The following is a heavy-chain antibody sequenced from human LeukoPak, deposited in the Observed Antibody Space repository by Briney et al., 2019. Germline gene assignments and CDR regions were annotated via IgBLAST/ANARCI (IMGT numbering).Heavy chain of an antibody. J-gene: IGHJ4*02. V-gene: IGHV3-33*06. D-gene: IGHD3-10*01. CDR1: GFTFSSYG. Sequence: GRSLRLSCAASGFTFSSYGMHWVRQAPGKGLEWVAVIWYDGSNKYYADSVKGRFTISRDNSKNTLYLQMNSLRAEDTAVYYCAKDFHKYYYGSGSYGVGYWGQGTLVTVSS. CDR3: AKDFHKYYYGSGSYGVGY. CDR2: IWYDGSNK.